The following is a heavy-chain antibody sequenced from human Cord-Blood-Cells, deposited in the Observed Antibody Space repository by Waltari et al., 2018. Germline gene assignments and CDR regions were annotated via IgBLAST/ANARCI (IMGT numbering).Heavy chain of an antibody. Sequence: QVQRVEYGGGVVKLGASRRLSCAASVFTFGSYGIHWVRQTPGKGLEWVSFIRYDGSNKYYADSVKGRFTISRDNSKNTLYLQMNSLRAEDTAVYYCAKGGATRAFDIWGQGTMVTVSS. CDR1: VFTFGSYG. V-gene: IGHV3-30*02. CDR2: IRYDGSNK. CDR3: AKGGATRAFDI. D-gene: IGHD1-26*01. J-gene: IGHJ3*02.